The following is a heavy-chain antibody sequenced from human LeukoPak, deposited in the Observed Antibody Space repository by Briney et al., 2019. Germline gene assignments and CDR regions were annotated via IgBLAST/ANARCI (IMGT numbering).Heavy chain of an antibody. J-gene: IGHJ6*02. CDR3: ARSDYYGSGSPYYYGMDV. CDR2: IYSGGST. D-gene: IGHD3-10*01. Sequence: GESLRLSCAASGFTVSSNYMSWVRQAPGKGLEWVSVIYSGGSTYYADSVKGRFTISRDNSKNTLYLQMNSLRAEDTAVYYCARSDYYGSGSPYYYGMDVWGQGTTVTVSS. CDR1: GFTVSSNY. V-gene: IGHV3-53*01.